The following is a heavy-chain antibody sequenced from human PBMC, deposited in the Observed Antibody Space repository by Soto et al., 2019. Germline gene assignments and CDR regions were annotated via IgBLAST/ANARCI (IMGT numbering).Heavy chain of an antibody. CDR3: ARGAAAGADYGMGV. Sequence: SESLSLTCTVSVASISSYYWNWIRQPAGKGLEWIGRIYPSGCTNYSPSLQSRVTMSVDTSKKQFSLKLVSVTAADTAVYYCARGAAAGADYGMGVWGQGTTVTVSS. CDR2: IYPSGCT. D-gene: IGHD6-13*01. V-gene: IGHV4-4*07. J-gene: IGHJ6*02. CDR1: VASISSYY.